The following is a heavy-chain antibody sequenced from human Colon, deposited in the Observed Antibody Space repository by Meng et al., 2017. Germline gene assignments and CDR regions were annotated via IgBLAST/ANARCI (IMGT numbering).Heavy chain of an antibody. D-gene: IGHD3-16*02. J-gene: IGHJ4*02. V-gene: IGHV6-1*01. CDR3: TRGLEFYRFEY. CDR1: GDSVSSKTAV. Sequence: QSGPGLVKPSQTLSLTCALSGDSVSSKTAVWNWIRQSPSRGLEWLGRTYYRAKWNHDYAESLRGRITINPDTSNNQISLQLNSVTPEDTAVYYCTRGLEFYRFEYWGQGTLVTVSS. CDR2: TYYRAKWNH.